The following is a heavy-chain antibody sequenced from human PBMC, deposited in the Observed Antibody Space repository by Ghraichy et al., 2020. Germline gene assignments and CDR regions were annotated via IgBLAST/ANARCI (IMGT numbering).Heavy chain of an antibody. D-gene: IGHD1-26*01. Sequence: GSLRLSCAASGFTFSNAWISWVGQAPGKGLGWVGRIKNKTDGGTTDYAAPVKGRLTISRDDSKNTLYLQMNSLKTEDTAVYYCTTGEWELYYGMDVGGQGTTVTISS. CDR3: TTGEWELYYGMDV. V-gene: IGHV3-15*01. J-gene: IGHJ6*02. CDR1: GFTFSNAW. CDR2: IKNKTDGGTT.